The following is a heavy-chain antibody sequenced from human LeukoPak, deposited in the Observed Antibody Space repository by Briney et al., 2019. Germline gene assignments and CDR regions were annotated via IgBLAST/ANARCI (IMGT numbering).Heavy chain of an antibody. CDR2: ISDDASNK. CDR1: GFTFSSYA. CDR3: ASPWIP. Sequence: GGSLRLSCAASGFTFSSYAMYWVRQAPGKGLECVAVISDDASNKYYADSVKGRFTISRDNAQNSLYLQMNSLRAEDTAVYYCASPWIPWGQGTLVTVSS. J-gene: IGHJ5*02. V-gene: IGHV3-30*04. D-gene: IGHD1-1*01.